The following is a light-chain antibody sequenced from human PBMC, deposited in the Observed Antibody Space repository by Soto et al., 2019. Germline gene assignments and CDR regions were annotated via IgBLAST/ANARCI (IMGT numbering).Light chain of an antibody. Sequence: DIVMTQSPDTLAVSLGDRAPINCKSSQRVLYSSNDKNYLAWYQQKAGQPPKLLIYWASTRESGVPDRFSGSGSGTDCPHTDNSLQAGHGAVYFCKQYDPGYTFGQGTKLQI. CDR3: KQYDPGYT. J-gene: IGKJ2*01. CDR1: QRVLYSSNDKNY. V-gene: IGKV4-1*01. CDR2: WAS.